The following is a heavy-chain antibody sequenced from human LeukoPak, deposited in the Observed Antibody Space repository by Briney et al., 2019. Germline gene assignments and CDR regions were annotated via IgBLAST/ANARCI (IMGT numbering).Heavy chain of an antibody. D-gene: IGHD3-16*01. J-gene: IGHJ5*02. CDR1: GFTLTDYF. V-gene: IGHV1-2*02. Sequence: ASVKVSCKPSGFTLTDYFMHWVRQAPGQGLEWMGYINPNSGGTKYAQNFQGRVTMTRDTSINTHYMELSGLTSDDTAVYYCARRADRGMNGNRPWFDPWGQGTLVIVSS. CDR3: ARRADRGMNGNRPWFDP. CDR2: INPNSGGT.